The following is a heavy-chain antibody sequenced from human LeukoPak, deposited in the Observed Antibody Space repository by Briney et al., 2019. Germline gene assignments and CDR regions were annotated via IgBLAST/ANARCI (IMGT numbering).Heavy chain of an antibody. CDR3: ATHPGGLQSGFDN. D-gene: IGHD5-24*01. V-gene: IGHV5-51*01. CDR2: IHAGDSDT. J-gene: IGHJ4*02. Sequence: PGEPLQISCKGSGYSFTSYWIGWVRQMPGKGLEYMGIIHAGDSDTRYSPSFQGQVTISVDRSSSTAYIQWSRLKASDTAMYYCATHPGGLQSGFDNWGQGTLVTVSS. CDR1: GYSFTSYW.